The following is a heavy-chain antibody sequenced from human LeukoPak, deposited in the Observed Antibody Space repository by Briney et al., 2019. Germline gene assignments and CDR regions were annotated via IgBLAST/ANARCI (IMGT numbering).Heavy chain of an antibody. J-gene: IGHJ6*02. CDR3: ARDTPNEWYQLLLSSYYYYGMDV. D-gene: IGHD2-2*01. V-gene: IGHV4-59*01. Sequence: SETLSLTCTVSGGSISSYYWSWIRQPPGKGLEWIGYIYYSGGTNYNPSLKSRVTISVDTSKNQFSLKLSSVTAADTAVYYCARDTPNEWYQLLLSSYYYYGMDVWGQGTTVTVSS. CDR1: GGSISSYY. CDR2: IYYSGGT.